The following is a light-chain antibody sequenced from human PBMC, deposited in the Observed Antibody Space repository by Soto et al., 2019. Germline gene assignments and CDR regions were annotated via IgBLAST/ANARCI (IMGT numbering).Light chain of an antibody. CDR3: AAWDDSLSGVV. J-gene: IGLJ2*01. CDR2: RNN. CDR1: ISNIGSNY. V-gene: IGLV1-47*01. Sequence: QSVLTQPPSASVTPGQTVTISCSGSISNIGSNYVYWYQHLPGTAPKLLISRNNQRPSGVPDRFFGSKSGTSASLAISGLRSEDEVDYYCAAWDDSLSGVVFGGGTKLTVL.